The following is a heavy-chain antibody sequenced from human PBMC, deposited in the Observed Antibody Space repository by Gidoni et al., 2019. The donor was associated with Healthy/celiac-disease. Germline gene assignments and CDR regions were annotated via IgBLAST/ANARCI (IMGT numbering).Heavy chain of an antibody. CDR3: ARARDIVLMVYASSSYGMDV. CDR2: ISAYNGNT. Sequence: QVQLVQSGAEVKKPGASVKVSCTASGYPFTSYALSWVRQAPGQGLEWMGWISAYNGNTNYAQKLQGRVTMTTDTSTSTAYMELRSLRSDDTAVYYCARARDIVLMVYASSSYGMDVWGQGTTVTVSS. J-gene: IGHJ6*02. D-gene: IGHD2-8*01. CDR1: GYPFTSYA. V-gene: IGHV1-18*01.